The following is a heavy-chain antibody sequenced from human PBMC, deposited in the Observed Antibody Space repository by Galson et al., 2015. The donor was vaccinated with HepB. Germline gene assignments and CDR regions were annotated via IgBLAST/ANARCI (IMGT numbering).Heavy chain of an antibody. D-gene: IGHD2-15*01. CDR2: IYYSGST. CDR3: ARQLLSENWFDP. V-gene: IGHV4-39*01. CDR1: GGSFSSSTYY. J-gene: IGHJ5*02. Sequence: SETLSLTCTVSGGSFSSSTYYWGWIRQPPGKGLEWIGTIYYSGSTYYNPSLKSRVTISVDTSKNQFSLKLSSVTAADTAVYYCARQLLSENWFDPWGQGTLVTVSS.